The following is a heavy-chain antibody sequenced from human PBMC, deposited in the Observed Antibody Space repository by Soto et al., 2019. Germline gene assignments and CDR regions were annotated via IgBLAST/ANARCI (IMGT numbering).Heavy chain of an antibody. J-gene: IGHJ4*02. CDR2: IIPIFGTA. Sequence: AVKVSCTSSGGTFSSYAISWVRQAPGQGLEWMGGIIPIFGTANYAQKFQGRVTITADESTSTAYMELSSLRSEDTAVYYCARDYDDSRGPGYWGQGTRITVSS. V-gene: IGHV1-69*13. CDR1: GGTFSSYA. CDR3: ARDYDDSRGPGY. D-gene: IGHD3-22*01.